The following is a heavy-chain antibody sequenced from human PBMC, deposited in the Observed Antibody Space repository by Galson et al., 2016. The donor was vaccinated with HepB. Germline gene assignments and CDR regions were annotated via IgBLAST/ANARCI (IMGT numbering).Heavy chain of an antibody. V-gene: IGHV3-23*01. Sequence: LRLSCAASGFAFSTYAMNWVRQAPGRGLEWVSTISADVDVTHYADSVKGRFTISRDNSRSTVYLQMNSLRPEDTAVYYCARDGQWMLLPDFDYWGQGTLVTVSS. CDR1: GFAFSTYA. CDR3: ARDGQWMLLPDFDY. D-gene: IGHD3-22*01. J-gene: IGHJ4*02. CDR2: ISADVDVT.